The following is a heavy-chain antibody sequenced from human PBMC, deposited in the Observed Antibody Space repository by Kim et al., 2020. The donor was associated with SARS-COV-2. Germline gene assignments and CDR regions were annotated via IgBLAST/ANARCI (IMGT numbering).Heavy chain of an antibody. V-gene: IGHV1-69*13. D-gene: IGHD2-15*01. Sequence: SVKVSCKASGGTFSSYAISWVRQAPGQGLEWMGGIIPIFGTANYAQKFQGRVTITADESTSTAYMELSSLRSEDTAVYYCAGYCSGGSCPSRSYYYGMDVWGQGTTVTVSS. CDR3: AGYCSGGSCPSRSYYYGMDV. J-gene: IGHJ6*02. CDR2: IIPIFGTA. CDR1: GGTFSSYA.